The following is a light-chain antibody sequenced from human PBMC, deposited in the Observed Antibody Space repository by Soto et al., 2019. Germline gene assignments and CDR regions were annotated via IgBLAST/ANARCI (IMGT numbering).Light chain of an antibody. CDR1: QSVDND. CDR3: QQRSNWPPT. Sequence: EIVMTQSPATLSVSPGDRATLSFRASQSVDNDLAWYQQKPGQPPRLLIYGASNRATGIPARFSGSGSGTDFTLTISSLEPEDFAVYYCQQRSNWPPTFGQGTKVDIK. V-gene: IGKV3-11*01. CDR2: GAS. J-gene: IGKJ1*01.